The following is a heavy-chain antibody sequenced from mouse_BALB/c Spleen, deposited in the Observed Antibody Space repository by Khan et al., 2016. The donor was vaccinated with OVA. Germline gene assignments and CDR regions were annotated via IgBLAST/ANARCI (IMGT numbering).Heavy chain of an antibody. CDR3: ERDYGRRCWFSY. J-gene: IGHJ3*01. Sequence: VQLKQSGPELVKPGASVKMSCKASAYTFTNYIIHWVKQTPGQGLEWIGYVNPYNDGTNYNENFKGKATLTSDKSSSTAYMELSGLTSEDSAVYYGERDYGRRCWFSYWGQGTLVTVSA. D-gene: IGHD1-1*01. CDR2: VNPYNDGT. V-gene: IGHV1S136*01. CDR1: AYTFTNYI.